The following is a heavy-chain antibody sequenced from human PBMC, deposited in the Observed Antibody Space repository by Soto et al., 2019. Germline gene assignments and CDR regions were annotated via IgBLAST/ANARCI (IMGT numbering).Heavy chain of an antibody. J-gene: IGHJ6*02. CDR1: GGSFSCYY. V-gene: IGHV4-34*01. Sequence: SETLSLTCAVYGGSFSCYYWIWIRQPPGKGLEWIGEINHSGSTNYNPSLKSRVTISVDTSKNQFSLKLSSVTAADTAVYYCARGRGSTVITRYYYYGMDVWGQGTTVTVSS. D-gene: IGHD4-17*01. CDR3: ARGRGSTVITRYYYYGMDV. CDR2: INHSGST.